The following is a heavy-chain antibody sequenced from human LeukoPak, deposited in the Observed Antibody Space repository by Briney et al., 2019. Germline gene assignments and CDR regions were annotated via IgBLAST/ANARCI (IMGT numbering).Heavy chain of an antibody. CDR2: LSDSGGNT. V-gene: IGHV3-23*01. CDR3: AKGRLQYFDY. J-gene: IGHJ4*02. CDR1: GFTFRNYA. D-gene: IGHD4-11*01. Sequence: GGSLRLSCAASGFTFRNYAMTWVRQAPGKGLEWVSTLSDSGGNTYYADSVKGRFTISRDNSKNTLYLQVNSLRAEDTAVYYCAKGRLQYFDYWGQGTLVTVSS.